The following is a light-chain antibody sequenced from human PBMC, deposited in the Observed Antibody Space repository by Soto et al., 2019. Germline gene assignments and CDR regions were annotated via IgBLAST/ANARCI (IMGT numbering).Light chain of an antibody. CDR3: SSYSSSSTVRL. V-gene: IGLV2-14*01. J-gene: IGLJ3*02. CDR2: EVT. CDR1: GNDVGAYNY. Sequence: QSALTQPRSVSGSPGQSVTISCTGTGNDVGAYNYVSWYQQHPGKAPKLIIYEVTNRPSGVSSRFSGSKSGNTASLTISGLQAEDEADYYCSSYSSSSTVRLFGGGTKLTVL.